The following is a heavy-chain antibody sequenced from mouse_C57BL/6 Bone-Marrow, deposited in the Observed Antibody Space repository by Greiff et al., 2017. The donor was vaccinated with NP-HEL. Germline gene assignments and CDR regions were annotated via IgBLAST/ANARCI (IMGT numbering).Heavy chain of an antibody. CDR1: GFTITNSY. J-gene: IGHJ4*01. D-gene: IGHD3-2*02. CDR3: ASQLRLSYDYARDY. CDR2: IDPANGNT. Sequence: VQLQQSVAELVRPGASVKLSCTASGFTITNSYMHWVKQRPEQGLEWIGRIDPANGNTKYDQKFKGKATMTADQSSNTAYLQLSSLTSEDAAIEYYASQLRLSYDYARDYWGQGTSVTVSA. V-gene: IGHV14-3*01.